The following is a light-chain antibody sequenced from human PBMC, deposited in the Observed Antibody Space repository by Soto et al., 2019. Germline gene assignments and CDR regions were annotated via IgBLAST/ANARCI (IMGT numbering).Light chain of an antibody. V-gene: IGKV3-20*01. J-gene: IGKJ3*01. CDR3: QQYGSSPFT. CDR1: QSVGRSY. CDR2: GTS. Sequence: EIVLTQSPDTLSLSPGERATLSCGASQSVGRSYLAWYQQRPGQAPRLLIYGTSSRATGIPDRFSGSGSGADFSLTISRLEPEDFAVYYCQQYGSSPFTFGPGTKVDIK.